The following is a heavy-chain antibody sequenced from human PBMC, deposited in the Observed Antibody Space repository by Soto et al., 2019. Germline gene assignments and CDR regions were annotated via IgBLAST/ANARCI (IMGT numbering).Heavy chain of an antibody. V-gene: IGHV3-33*01. CDR3: ARWGPLYCSSTSCHYHVDAFDI. D-gene: IGHD2-2*01. Sequence: PGGALRLADAGSGFTCSSYGMHWVRQAPGKGLEWVAVIWYDGSNKYYADSVKGRFTISRDNSKNTLYLQMNSLRAEDTAVYYCARWGPLYCSSTSCHYHVDAFDIWGQGTMVTVSS. CDR2: IWYDGSNK. J-gene: IGHJ3*02. CDR1: GFTCSSYG.